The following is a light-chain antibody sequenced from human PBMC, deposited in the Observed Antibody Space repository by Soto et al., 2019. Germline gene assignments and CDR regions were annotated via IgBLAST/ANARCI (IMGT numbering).Light chain of an antibody. Sequence: EIVLTQSPGALSLSPGEGATLSCRASQSLSSSYVAWYQQKVGQPPRLLIYGASNRATGIPDRFSGSWSGTEFTLTISRLEPEDFAVYYCQQYGSSAWTFGQGTKVDIK. J-gene: IGKJ1*01. V-gene: IGKV3-20*01. CDR1: QSLSSSY. CDR3: QQYGSSAWT. CDR2: GAS.